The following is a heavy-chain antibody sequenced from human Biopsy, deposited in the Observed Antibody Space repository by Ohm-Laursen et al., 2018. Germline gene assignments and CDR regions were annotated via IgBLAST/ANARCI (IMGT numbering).Heavy chain of an antibody. CDR1: GGTFSNYG. CDR3: ATKLTGYFHH. J-gene: IGHJ1*01. V-gene: IGHV1-69*06. Sequence: ESSVKVSCKAPGGTFSNYGVNWVRQAPGQGLEWLGGNIPILGTGNYAQKFQDRVTVAADTSTSTATMELRSLRFDDTAVYYCATKLTGYFHHWGQGTLVIVSS. D-gene: IGHD3-9*01. CDR2: NIPILGTG.